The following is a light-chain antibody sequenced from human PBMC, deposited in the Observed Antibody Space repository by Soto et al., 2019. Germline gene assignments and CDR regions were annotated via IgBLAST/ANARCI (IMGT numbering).Light chain of an antibody. CDR1: SSDVGDYNY. CDR3: SSYTSSSRYV. Sequence: QSALTQPASVFGSPGQSITISCTGTSSDVGDYNYVSWYQQHPGKAPKFMIYDVSIRPSGVSNRFSGSKSGNTASLTISGLQAEDEADYYCSSYTSSSRYVFGTGTKVTVL. CDR2: DVS. V-gene: IGLV2-14*01. J-gene: IGLJ1*01.